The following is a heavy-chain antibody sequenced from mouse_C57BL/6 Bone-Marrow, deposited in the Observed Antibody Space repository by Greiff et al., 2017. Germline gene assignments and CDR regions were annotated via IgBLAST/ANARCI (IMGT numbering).Heavy chain of an antibody. J-gene: IGHJ1*03. CDR2: INPGSGGT. CDR1: GYDFTNYL. Sequence: VQLQQSGAELVRPGTSVKVSCKASGYDFTNYLIAWVKQRPGQGLELIGVINPGSGGTNYNEKFKGKATLTADKSSSSAYMQLSSLTSEDSAVYFCALLPGYFDVWGTGTTVTVSS. V-gene: IGHV1-54*01. CDR3: ALLPGYFDV.